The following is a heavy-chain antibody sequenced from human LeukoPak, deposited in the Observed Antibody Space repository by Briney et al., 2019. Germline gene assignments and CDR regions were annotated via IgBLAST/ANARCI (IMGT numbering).Heavy chain of an antibody. D-gene: IGHD3-10*01. CDR2: ISSSGSTI. Sequence: PGGSLRLSCAASGFTFSSYEMNWVRQAPGKGLEWVSYISSSGSTIYYADSVKGRFTISRDNARNLLYLQINSLRAEDTAVYYCARRDGSGSYSFDYWGQGTLVTVSS. V-gene: IGHV3-48*03. J-gene: IGHJ4*02. CDR1: GFTFSSYE. CDR3: ARRDGSGSYSFDY.